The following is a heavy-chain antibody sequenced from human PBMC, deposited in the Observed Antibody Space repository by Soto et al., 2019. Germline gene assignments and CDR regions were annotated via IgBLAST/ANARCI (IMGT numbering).Heavy chain of an antibody. CDR1: GFTVSSKY. Sequence: WGSLRLSCVASGFTVSSKYMSWVRQAPGKGLEWVSVLWSAGNTYYADSVRGRFTISRDSSKNTLYLEMSSLRADDTAVYYCAREAPMDVWGQGTTVTVSS. CDR2: LWSAGNT. J-gene: IGHJ6*02. V-gene: IGHV3-53*01. CDR3: AREAPMDV.